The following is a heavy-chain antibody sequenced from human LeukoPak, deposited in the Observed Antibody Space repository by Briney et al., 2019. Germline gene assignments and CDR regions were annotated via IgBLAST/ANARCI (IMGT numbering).Heavy chain of an antibody. D-gene: IGHD5-18*01. V-gene: IGHV1-69*06. CDR3: ASAPATSYGVPYYYYYGMDV. CDR1: GGTFSSYA. J-gene: IGHJ6*04. CDR2: IIPIFGTA. Sequence: GASVKVSCKASGGTFSSYAISWVRLAPGQGLEWMGGIIPIFGTANYAQKFQGRVTITADKSTSTAYMELSSLRSEDTAVYYCASAPATSYGVPYYYYYGMDVWGKGTTVTVSS.